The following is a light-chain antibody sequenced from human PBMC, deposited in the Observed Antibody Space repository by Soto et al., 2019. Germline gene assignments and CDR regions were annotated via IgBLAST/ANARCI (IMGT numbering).Light chain of an antibody. Sequence: DLVLTQSPDSLALSLGERATINCKSSQSVLYSSTGRNYLVWYQQKAGQPPKLLIYWASTRESGVPDRFSGSGSGTDFTLTISNLQAEDVAVYYCQQHHSTPLTFGQGTRLEIK. CDR3: QQHHSTPLT. V-gene: IGKV4-1*01. CDR1: QSVLYSSTGRNY. CDR2: WAS. J-gene: IGKJ5*01.